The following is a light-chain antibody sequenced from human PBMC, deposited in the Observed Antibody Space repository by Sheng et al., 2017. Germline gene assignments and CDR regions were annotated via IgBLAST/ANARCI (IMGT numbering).Light chain of an antibody. CDR2: DVT. CDR1: SGDVGGYNF. V-gene: IGLV2-14*03. CDR3: NSYTSTSTNV. Sequence: QSALTQPASVSGSPGQSIAISCTGTSGDVGGYNFVSWYQHHPGKAPKLMIYDVTNRPSGVSNRFSGSKSGNTASLTISGLQAEDEADYYCNSYTSTSTNVFGTGTKVTVL. J-gene: IGLJ1*01.